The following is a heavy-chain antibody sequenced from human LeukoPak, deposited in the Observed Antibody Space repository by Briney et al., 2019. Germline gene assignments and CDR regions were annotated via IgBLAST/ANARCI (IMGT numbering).Heavy chain of an antibody. CDR3: AKDDTVTTFHFDY. V-gene: IGHV3-23*01. J-gene: IGHJ4*02. D-gene: IGHD4-17*01. CDR2: ISGSGGST. CDR1: GFTFSSYA. Sequence: GGSLRLSCAASGFTFSSYAMSWVRQAPGKGLGWVSAISGSGGSTYYADSVKGRFTISRDNSRNTLYLQMNSLRAEDTAVYYCAKDDTVTTFHFDYWGQGTLVTVSS.